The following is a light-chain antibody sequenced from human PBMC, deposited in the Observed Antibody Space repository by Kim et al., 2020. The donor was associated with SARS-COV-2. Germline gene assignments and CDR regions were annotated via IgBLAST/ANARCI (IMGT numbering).Light chain of an antibody. Sequence: GHRVTMSCSGIRSTIGDNCVYWYQQRPGTAPKLLIYTNDQRPSGVPDRFSGSTSGTSASLAISGLRSEDEADYFCSSWDDSLGGVFGAGTQLTVL. CDR2: TND. CDR1: RSTIGDNC. J-gene: IGLJ3*02. CDR3: SSWDDSLGGV. V-gene: IGLV1-47*02.